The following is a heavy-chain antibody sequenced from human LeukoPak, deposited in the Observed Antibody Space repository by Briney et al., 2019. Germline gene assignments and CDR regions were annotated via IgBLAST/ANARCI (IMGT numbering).Heavy chain of an antibody. Sequence: GGSLRLSCVASGFTFTPYWATWVRQAPGKGLEWVANIDPDGSHQCYVDSVKGRFTISKDNAKNSVYLQMNSLRVEDTAVYYCARDSGRREDYWGQGALVTVSS. V-gene: IGHV3-7*01. D-gene: IGHD2-15*01. J-gene: IGHJ4*02. CDR3: ARDSGRREDY. CDR2: IDPDGSHQ. CDR1: GFTFTPYW.